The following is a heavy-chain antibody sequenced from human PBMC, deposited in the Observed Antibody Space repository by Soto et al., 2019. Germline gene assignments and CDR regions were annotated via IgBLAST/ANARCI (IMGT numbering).Heavy chain of an antibody. V-gene: IGHV5-51*01. D-gene: IGHD3-3*01. CDR1: GYSFTNYW. Sequence: PGESLKISCKGSGYSFTNYWIGWVRQKPGKGLEWMGTIFPGDSDTRYSPSFQGQVTISADKSINSVYLQWSSLKASDTATYYCARLGFNYDFLSGYYKVHHYYGIDVWGQGTKVTGSS. J-gene: IGHJ6*02. CDR2: IFPGDSDT. CDR3: ARLGFNYDFLSGYYKVHHYYGIDV.